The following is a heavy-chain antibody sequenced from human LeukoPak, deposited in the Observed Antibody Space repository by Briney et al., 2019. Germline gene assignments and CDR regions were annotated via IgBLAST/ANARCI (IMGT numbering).Heavy chain of an antibody. D-gene: IGHD2-21*02. J-gene: IGHJ4*02. CDR3: ARVPARRVVTTPTYFDF. CDR2: VYYTGST. CDR1: GGSISRYF. Sequence: SETPSLTCTVSGGSISRYFWSWIRQPPGKGLEWIGYVYYTGSTSYNPSLPSLKSRVTISVDTSKNQFSLKLSSVTAEDTAVYYCARVPARRVVTTPTYFDFWGQGTLVTVSS. V-gene: IGHV4-59*01.